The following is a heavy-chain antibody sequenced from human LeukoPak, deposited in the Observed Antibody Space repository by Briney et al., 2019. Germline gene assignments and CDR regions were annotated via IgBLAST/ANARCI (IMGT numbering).Heavy chain of an antibody. V-gene: IGHV4-59*01. Sequence: SETLSLTCTVSGGSISNYYWSWIRQPPGKGLEWIGYIYYSGSTNYNPSLKGRVTISVDTSKNQFSLKLNSVTAADTAVYYCARVSRSGSYFGAFEIWGQGTMVTVSS. CDR3: ARVSRSGSYFGAFEI. J-gene: IGHJ3*02. D-gene: IGHD1-26*01. CDR1: GGSISNYY. CDR2: IYYSGST.